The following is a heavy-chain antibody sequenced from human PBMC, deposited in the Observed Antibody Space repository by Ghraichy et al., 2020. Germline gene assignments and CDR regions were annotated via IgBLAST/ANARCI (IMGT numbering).Heavy chain of an antibody. J-gene: IGHJ4*02. CDR2: INPNSGGT. V-gene: IGHV1-2*06. CDR3: ARPGYSSGWYEVEYYFDY. CDR1: GYTFTGYY. Sequence: ASVKVSCKASGYTFTGYYMHWVRQAPGQGLEWMGRINPNSGGTNYAQKFQGRVTMTRDTSISTAYMELSRLRSDDTAVYYCARPGYSSGWYEVEYYFDYWGQGTLVTVSS. D-gene: IGHD6-19*01.